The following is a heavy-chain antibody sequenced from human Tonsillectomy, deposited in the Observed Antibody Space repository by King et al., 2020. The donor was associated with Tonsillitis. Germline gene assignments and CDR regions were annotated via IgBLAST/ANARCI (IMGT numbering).Heavy chain of an antibody. Sequence: VQLVESGGGLVQPGGSLRLSCAASGFAFGGYAMNWVRQAPGKGLEWVAYINQDSGAIYYTDSVKGRFTISRDNAKNSLYLQINSLRAEDTAIYYCAIDRDWAFDSWGQGTLVAVSS. CDR2: INQDSGAI. V-gene: IGHV3-48*01. J-gene: IGHJ5*01. CDR1: GFAFGGYA. D-gene: IGHD3-9*01. CDR3: AIDRDWAFDS.